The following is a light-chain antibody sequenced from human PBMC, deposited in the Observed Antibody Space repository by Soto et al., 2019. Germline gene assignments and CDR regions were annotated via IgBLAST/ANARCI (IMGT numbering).Light chain of an antibody. J-gene: IGLJ1*01. CDR1: SSDVGAYNS. CDR2: DVI. Sequence: QSALTQPRSVSGSPGQSVTISCTGTSSDVGAYNSVSWYQQHPGKAPKLIIYDVIKRPSGVPDRFFGSKSGNTASLTVSGLQADDEADYFCCSYAGNGHYVFGTGTKLTVL. CDR3: CSYAGNGHYV. V-gene: IGLV2-11*01.